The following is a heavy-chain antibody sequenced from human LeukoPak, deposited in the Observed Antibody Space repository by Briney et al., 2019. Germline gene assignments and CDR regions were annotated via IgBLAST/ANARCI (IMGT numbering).Heavy chain of an antibody. V-gene: IGHV4-59*01. Sequence: SETLSLTCTVSGGSIGSYYWSWIRQPPGKGLEWIGYIYYSGSTNYNPSLKSRVTISVDTSKNQFSLKLSSVTAADTAVYYCARGSYYYDSSGLYDYWGQGTLVTVSS. CDR2: IYYSGST. D-gene: IGHD3-22*01. J-gene: IGHJ4*02. CDR1: GGSIGSYY. CDR3: ARGSYYYDSSGLYDY.